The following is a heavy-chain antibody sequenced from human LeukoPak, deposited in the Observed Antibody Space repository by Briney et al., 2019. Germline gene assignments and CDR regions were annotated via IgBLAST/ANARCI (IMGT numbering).Heavy chain of an antibody. CDR2: IYASGST. V-gene: IGHV4-4*07. J-gene: IGHJ4*02. D-gene: IGHD3-10*01. CDR3: ARGTSGDY. Sequence: PSETLSLTCTVSGASMSTYYWSWIRQPAGKGLEWIGRIYASGSTDYNPSLRSRVTISLDKSENQFSLNLNSVTAADTAVYYCARGTSGDYWGQGTLVTVSS. CDR1: GASMSTYY.